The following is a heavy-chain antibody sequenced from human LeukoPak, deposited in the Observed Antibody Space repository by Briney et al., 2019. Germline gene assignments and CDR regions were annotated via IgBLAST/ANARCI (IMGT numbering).Heavy chain of an antibody. J-gene: IGHJ4*02. CDR2: ISAYNGNT. D-gene: IGHD1-26*01. Sequence: ASVKVSCKASGYTFTSYDINWVRQAPGQGLEWMGWISAYNGNTNYAQKLQGRVTMTTDTSTSTAYMELSSLRSEDTAVYYCARERNSGSYYIDYWGQGTLVTVSS. V-gene: IGHV1-18*01. CDR3: ARERNSGSYYIDY. CDR1: GYTFTSYD.